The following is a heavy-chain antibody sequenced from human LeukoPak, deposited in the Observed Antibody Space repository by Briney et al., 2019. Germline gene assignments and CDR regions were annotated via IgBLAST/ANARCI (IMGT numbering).Heavy chain of an antibody. CDR1: GITFGNNW. CDR3: ARDVPHNWFDT. V-gene: IGHV3-74*01. J-gene: IGHJ5*02. Sequence: TGGSLRLSCAASGITFGNNWMHWVRQGPGKGLVWISHINSDGGGAIYADSVKGRFTVSRDNAKNTLYLQMNSLRAEDTAVYYCARDVPHNWFDTWGQGTLVTVSS. CDR2: INSDGGGA.